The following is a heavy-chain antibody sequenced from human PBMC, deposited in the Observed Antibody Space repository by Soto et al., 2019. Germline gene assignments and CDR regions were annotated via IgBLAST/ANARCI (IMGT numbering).Heavy chain of an antibody. CDR3: ASGNSSGWHAFDI. Sequence: SVKVSCKASGGTFSSYAISWVRQAPGQGLEWMGGIIPIFGTANYAQKFQGRVTITADESTSTAYMELSSLRSEDTAVYYCASGNSSGWHAFDIWGQGTMVTVSS. V-gene: IGHV1-69*13. CDR2: IIPIFGTA. CDR1: GGTFSSYA. D-gene: IGHD6-19*01. J-gene: IGHJ3*02.